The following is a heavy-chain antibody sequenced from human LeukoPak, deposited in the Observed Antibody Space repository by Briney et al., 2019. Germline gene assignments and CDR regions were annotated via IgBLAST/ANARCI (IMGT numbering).Heavy chain of an antibody. Sequence: PGGSLRLSCVASGFTFSNYAMSWVRQSPGKGLEWVSAISTSGGNTYYADSVKGRFTISRDNSKNTLYLQMNSLRAEDTAVYNCAKESALYSSSPFDYWGQGTLVTVSS. J-gene: IGHJ4*02. D-gene: IGHD6-6*01. CDR2: ISTSGGNT. CDR1: GFTFSNYA. V-gene: IGHV3-23*01. CDR3: AKESALYSSSPFDY.